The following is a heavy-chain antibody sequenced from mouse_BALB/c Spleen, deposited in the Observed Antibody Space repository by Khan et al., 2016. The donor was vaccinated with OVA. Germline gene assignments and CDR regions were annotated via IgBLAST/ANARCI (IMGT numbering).Heavy chain of an antibody. CDR1: GYTFTSFW. Sequence: QVQLQQSGPELVRPGASVKMSCKASGYTFTSFWINWVKQRPGQGLEWIGMIDPSKSETRLNQKFKDKATLNVDKSSNTAYMQLSRLKSEDSAVYYCTRGGYGSPFAYWGQGTLVTVSA. V-gene: IGHV1S127*01. J-gene: IGHJ3*01. D-gene: IGHD1-1*01. CDR2: IDPSKSET. CDR3: TRGGYGSPFAY.